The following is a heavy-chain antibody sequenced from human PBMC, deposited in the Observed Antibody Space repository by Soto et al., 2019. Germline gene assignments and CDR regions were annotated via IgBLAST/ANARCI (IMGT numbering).Heavy chain of an antibody. CDR2: IYYSGST. J-gene: IGHJ3*02. Sequence: QVQLQESGPGLVKPSQTLSLTCTVSGGSISSGGYYWSWIRQHPGKGLEWIGYIYYSGSTYYNPSLKSRVTISVDTSKNPFSLKLSSVTAADTAVYYCARDIVPAAMGGVGNAFDIWGQGTMVTVSS. CDR1: GGSISSGGYY. D-gene: IGHD2-2*01. CDR3: ARDIVPAAMGGVGNAFDI. V-gene: IGHV4-31*03.